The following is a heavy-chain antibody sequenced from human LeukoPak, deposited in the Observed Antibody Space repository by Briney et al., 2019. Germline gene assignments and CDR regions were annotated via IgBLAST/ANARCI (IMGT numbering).Heavy chain of an antibody. CDR3: AREGRLLDAFDI. Sequence: GGSLRLSCAASGFTFSNYWMHWVRQAPGKGLVWVSRINSDGSSTSYADSVKGRFTISRDNAKNTLYLQMNSLRAEDTAVYYCAREGRLLDAFDIWGQGTMVTVSS. CDR2: INSDGSST. V-gene: IGHV3-74*01. CDR1: GFTFSNYW. J-gene: IGHJ3*02.